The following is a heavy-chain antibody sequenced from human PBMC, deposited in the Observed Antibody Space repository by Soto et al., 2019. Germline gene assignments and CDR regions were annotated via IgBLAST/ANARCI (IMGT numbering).Heavy chain of an antibody. CDR2: IIPVFGTV. CDR3: ARGYCSGGSCFKYNYHGMDV. J-gene: IGHJ6*02. Sequence: QVQLVQSGAEVKKPGSSVKVSCKASGGTVSSYAISWVRQAPGQGLEWMGGIIPVFGTVNYAQKLQGRDTITADESTSTAYMELSSLRSEDTAVYYCARGYCSGGSCFKYNYHGMDVWGQGTTVTVSS. CDR1: GGTVSSYA. D-gene: IGHD2-15*01. V-gene: IGHV1-69*12.